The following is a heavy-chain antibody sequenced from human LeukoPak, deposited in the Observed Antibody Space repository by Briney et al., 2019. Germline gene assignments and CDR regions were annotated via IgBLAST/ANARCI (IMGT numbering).Heavy chain of an antibody. Sequence: PGRSLRLSCAASGFTFSSYGMHWVRQAPGKGLEWVSSISSSSSYIYYADSVKGRFTISRDNAKNSLYLQMNSLRAEDTAVYYCARDDGDYYDSSGYYLDYWGQGTLVTVSS. J-gene: IGHJ4*02. D-gene: IGHD3-22*01. CDR3: ARDDGDYYDSSGYYLDY. V-gene: IGHV3-21*01. CDR1: GFTFSSYG. CDR2: ISSSSSYI.